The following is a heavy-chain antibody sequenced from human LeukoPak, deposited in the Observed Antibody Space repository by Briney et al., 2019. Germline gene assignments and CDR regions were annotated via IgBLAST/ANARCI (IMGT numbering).Heavy chain of an antibody. CDR2: MNPNSGNT. J-gene: IGHJ4*02. D-gene: IGHD3-22*01. CDR3: ARDHYYDSSGQPGY. CDR1: GYTFTSYD. V-gene: IGHV1-8*01. Sequence: ASVKVSCKASGYTFTSYDINWVRQATGQGLEWMGWMNPNSGNTGYAQKFQGRVTMTRDTSISTAYMELSRLRSDDTAVYYCARDHYYDSSGQPGYWGQGTLVTVSS.